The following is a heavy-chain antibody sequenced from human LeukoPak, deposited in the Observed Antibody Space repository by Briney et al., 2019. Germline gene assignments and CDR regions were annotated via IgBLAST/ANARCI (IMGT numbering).Heavy chain of an antibody. CDR3: ARSPRVAAAGTVDWFDP. J-gene: IGHJ5*02. CDR2: IYYSGST. D-gene: IGHD6-13*01. CDR1: GGSISSYY. Sequence: SETLSLTCTVSGGSISSYYWSWIRQPPGKGLEWIGYIYYSGSTNYNPSLKSRVTISVDTSKNQFSLKLSSVTAADTAVYYCARSPRVAAAGTVDWFDPWGQGTLVTVS. V-gene: IGHV4-59*01.